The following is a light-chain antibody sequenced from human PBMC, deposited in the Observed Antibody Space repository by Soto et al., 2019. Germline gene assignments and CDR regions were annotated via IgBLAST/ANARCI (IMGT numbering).Light chain of an antibody. CDR3: QQRSNWPPIT. V-gene: IGKV3-11*01. CDR2: DAS. Sequence: ESVLPQSTATLSFSPGERATLSCRASQSIGYYLAWYQEKPGQAPRLLIYDASIRATGIPARFSGSWSGTDFTLTINGLEPEDSAVYYCQQRSNWPPITFGQGTRLEI. J-gene: IGKJ5*01. CDR1: QSIGYY.